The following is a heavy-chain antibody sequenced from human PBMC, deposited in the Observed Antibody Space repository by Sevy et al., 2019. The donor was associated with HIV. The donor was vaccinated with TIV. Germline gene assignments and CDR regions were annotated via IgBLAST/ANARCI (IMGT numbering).Heavy chain of an antibody. J-gene: IGHJ4*02. Sequence: GGSQRLSCAASGFTFSKYSMSWVRRPPGKGLEWVSTLSFGCGEINYADSVKGRFTISRDNSKSSVYLQMNNLRPEDTAVYYCAREGCTKPHDYWGQGTLVTVSS. D-gene: IGHD2-8*01. V-gene: IGHV3-23*01. CDR2: LSFGCGEI. CDR1: GFTFSKYS. CDR3: AREGCTKPHDY.